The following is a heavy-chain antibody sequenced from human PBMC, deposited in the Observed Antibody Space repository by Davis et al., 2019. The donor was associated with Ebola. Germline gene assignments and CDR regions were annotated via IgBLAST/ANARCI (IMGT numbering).Heavy chain of an antibody. J-gene: IGHJ6*02. CDR3: AKRPLGYCSGASCYSALDV. D-gene: IGHD2-15*01. CDR2: IHKDGNEK. V-gene: IGHV3-7*03. Sequence: PGRSLRPSCQVSGFSFSGYWMSWVRQAPGKGLEWVASIHKDGNEKYYVDSVKGRFTISRDKSKNTLYLQMNSLRAEDTAVYYCAKRPLGYCSGASCYSALDVWGQGTTVTVSS. CDR1: GFSFSGYW.